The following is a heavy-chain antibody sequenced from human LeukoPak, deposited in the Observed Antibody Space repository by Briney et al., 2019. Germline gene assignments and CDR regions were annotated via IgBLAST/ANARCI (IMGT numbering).Heavy chain of an antibody. CDR2: INAGNGNT. CDR3: ARDAPTRDFDY. CDR1: GYTFTSYA. D-gene: IGHD2-2*01. V-gene: IGHV1-3*01. J-gene: IGHJ4*02. Sequence: ASVKVSCKASGYTFTSYAMHWVRQAPGQRLEWMGWINAGNGNTKYSQKFQDRVTITRDTSASTAYMELSSLRSEDTAVYYCARDAPTRDFDYWGQGTLVTVSS.